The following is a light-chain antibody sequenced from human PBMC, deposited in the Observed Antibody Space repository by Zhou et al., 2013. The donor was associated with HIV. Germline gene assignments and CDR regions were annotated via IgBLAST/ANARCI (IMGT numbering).Light chain of an antibody. CDR1: QSISSTY. Sequence: EIVLTQSPGTLSLSPGERATLSCRASQSISSTYSAWYQQKPGQAPRLLIYGTTNRATGIPDRFSGSGSGTDFTLTISRLEPDDFATYYCQQYESFPVSFGQGTKLEI. V-gene: IGKV3-20*01. CDR2: GTT. J-gene: IGKJ2*03. CDR3: QQYESFPVS.